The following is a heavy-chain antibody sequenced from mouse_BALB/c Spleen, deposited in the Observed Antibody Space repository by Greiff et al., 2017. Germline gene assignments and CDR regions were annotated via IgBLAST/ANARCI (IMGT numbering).Heavy chain of an antibody. CDR2: IYPGDGDT. Sequence: VQLQQSGPELVKPGASVKISCKASGYAFSSSWMNWVKQRPGQGLEWIGRIYPGDGDTNYNGKFKGKATLTADKSSSTAYMQLSSLTSVDSAVYFCARGRDYSFDYWGQGTTLTVSS. V-gene: IGHV1-82*01. D-gene: IGHD3-1*01. J-gene: IGHJ2*01. CDR3: ARGRDYSFDY. CDR1: GYAFSSSW.